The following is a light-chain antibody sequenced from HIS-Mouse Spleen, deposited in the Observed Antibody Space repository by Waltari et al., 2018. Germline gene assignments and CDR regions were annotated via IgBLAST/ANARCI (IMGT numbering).Light chain of an antibody. V-gene: IGKV3D-7*01. CDR2: GAS. CDR1: QSVSSSY. J-gene: IGKJ1*01. Sequence: EIVMTQSPATLSLSPGARAPLSCRASQSVSSSYLSWYQQKPGQAPRLLIYGASTRATGIPARFSGSGSGTDFTLTISSLQPEDFAVYYCQQDYNLPQTFGQGTKVEIK. CDR3: QQDYNLPQT.